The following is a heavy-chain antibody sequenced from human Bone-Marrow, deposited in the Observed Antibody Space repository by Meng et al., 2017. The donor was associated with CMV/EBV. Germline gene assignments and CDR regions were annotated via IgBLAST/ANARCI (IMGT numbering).Heavy chain of an antibody. CDR1: GGSFSGYY. V-gene: IGHV4-34*01. J-gene: IGHJ6*02. CDR3: ARVRIAAARARGYGMDV. CDR2: INHSGST. Sequence: SETLSLTCAVYGGSFSGYYWSWIRQPPGKGLEWIGEINHSGSTNYNPSLKSRVTISVDTSKNQFSLKLSSVTAADTAVYYCARVRIAAARARGYGMDVWGQGTTVTVSS. D-gene: IGHD6-6*01.